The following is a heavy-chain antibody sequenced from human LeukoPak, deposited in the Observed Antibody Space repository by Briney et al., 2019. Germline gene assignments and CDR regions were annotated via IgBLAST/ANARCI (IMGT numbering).Heavy chain of an antibody. CDR2: ISGSGDYS. D-gene: IGHD4-17*01. Sequence: GGSLRLSCAASGFTFGNYVMNWVRQAPGKGLEWVSAISGSGDYSNSADSVKGRFTISRDNSENTLYLQMNSLRAEDTGVYYCAKDFSAGGNYGYGRFDPWGQGTLVTVSS. CDR1: GFTFGNYV. J-gene: IGHJ5*02. CDR3: AKDFSAGGNYGYGRFDP. V-gene: IGHV3-23*01.